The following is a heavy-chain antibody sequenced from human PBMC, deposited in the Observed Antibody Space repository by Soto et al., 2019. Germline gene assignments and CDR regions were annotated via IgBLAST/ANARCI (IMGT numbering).Heavy chain of an antibody. CDR3: ASYRDSTSSAPRFDYFDY. D-gene: IGHD6-13*01. Sequence: QVQLVESGGGVVQPGRSLRLSCAASGFTFSSYAMHWVRQAPGKGLEWVAVISYDGSNKYYADSVKGRFTISRDNSKNTLYLQMNSLRAEDTAVYYCASYRDSTSSAPRFDYFDYWGQGALVTVSS. J-gene: IGHJ4*02. CDR1: GFTFSSYA. V-gene: IGHV3-30-3*01. CDR2: ISYDGSNK.